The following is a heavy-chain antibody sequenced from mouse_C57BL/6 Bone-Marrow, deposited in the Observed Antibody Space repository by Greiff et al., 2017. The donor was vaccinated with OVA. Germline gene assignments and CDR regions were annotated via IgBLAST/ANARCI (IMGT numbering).Heavy chain of an antibody. CDR1: GYAFSSYW. J-gene: IGHJ4*01. D-gene: IGHD1-1*01. CDR3: ARVLRYLMDY. CDR2: IYPGDGDT. Sequence: QVQLKESGAELVKPGASVKISCKASGYAFSSYWMNWVKQRPGKGLEWIGQIYPGDGDTNYNGKFKGKATLTADKSSSTAYMQLSSLTSEDSAVYFCARVLRYLMDYWGQGTSVTVSS. V-gene: IGHV1-80*01.